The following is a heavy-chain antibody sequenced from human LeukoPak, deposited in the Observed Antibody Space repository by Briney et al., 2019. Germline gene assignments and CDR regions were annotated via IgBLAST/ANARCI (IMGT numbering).Heavy chain of an antibody. CDR1: GFTFSSYG. D-gene: IGHD3-22*01. V-gene: IGHV3-33*06. CDR3: AKEAHSGSYFDY. Sequence: PGGSLRLSCAASGFTFSSYGMHWVRQAPGKGVEWVAVIWYDGSNKYYADSVKGRFTISRDNSKKTVYLQMNSLRAEDTAVYYCAKEAHSGSYFDYWGQGTLVTVSS. CDR2: IWYDGSNK. J-gene: IGHJ4*02.